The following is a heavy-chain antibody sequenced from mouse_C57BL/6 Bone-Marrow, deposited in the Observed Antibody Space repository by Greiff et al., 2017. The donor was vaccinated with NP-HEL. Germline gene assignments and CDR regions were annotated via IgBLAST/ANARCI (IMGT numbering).Heavy chain of an antibody. J-gene: IGHJ2*01. CDR3: ARDYYGSSYYFDY. Sequence: EVQLQESVPFLFPPSPSVALPCSFTGYSITSGYYWNWIRQFPGNKLEWMGYISYDGSNPSNPSLKNRISITRDTSKNQFFLKLNSVTTEDTATYYCARDYYGSSYYFDYWGQGTTLTVSS. CDR1: GYSITSGYY. V-gene: IGHV3-6*01. D-gene: IGHD1-1*01. CDR2: ISYDGSN.